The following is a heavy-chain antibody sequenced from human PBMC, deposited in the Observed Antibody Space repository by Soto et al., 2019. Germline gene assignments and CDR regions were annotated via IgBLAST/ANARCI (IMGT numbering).Heavy chain of an antibody. V-gene: IGHV1-18*01. D-gene: IGHD3-22*01. CDR2: ISAYNGNT. CDR3: ARANLYYYDSSGYYAFDI. Sequence: ASVKVSCKASGYTFTSYGISWVRQAPGQGLEWMGWISAYNGNTNYAQKLQGRVTMTTDTSTSTAYMELRSLRSDDTAVYYCARANLYYYDSSGYYAFDIWGQGTMVTVSS. CDR1: GYTFTSYG. J-gene: IGHJ3*02.